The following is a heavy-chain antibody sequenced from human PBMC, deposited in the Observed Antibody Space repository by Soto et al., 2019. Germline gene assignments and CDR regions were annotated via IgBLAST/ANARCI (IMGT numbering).Heavy chain of an antibody. V-gene: IGHV3-15*07. D-gene: IGHD2-8*01. CDR3: TADPRYCSNGVCYRWFDP. CDR1: GFTFSNAW. J-gene: IGHJ5*02. CDR2: IKSKTDGGTT. Sequence: GGSLRLSCAASGFTFSNAWMNWVRQAPGKGLEWVGRIKSKTDGGTTDYAAPVKGRFTISRDDSKDTLYLQMNSLKTEDTALYYCTADPRYCSNGVCYRWFDPWGQGTLVTVSS.